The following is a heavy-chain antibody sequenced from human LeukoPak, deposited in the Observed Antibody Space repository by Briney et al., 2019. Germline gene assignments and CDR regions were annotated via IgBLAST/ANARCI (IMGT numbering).Heavy chain of an antibody. Sequence: GGSLRLSCAASGFTVSRNYMSWVRQAPGKGLERVSIIYSGGSTYYADSVKGRFIISRDNSENTLYLQMNSLRAEDTAVYYCARAYCGGDCYSVFGVFYYFDYWGQGTLVTVSS. CDR2: IYSGGST. CDR1: GFTVSRNY. V-gene: IGHV3-66*01. J-gene: IGHJ4*02. CDR3: ARAYCGGDCYSVFGVFYYFDY. D-gene: IGHD2-21*02.